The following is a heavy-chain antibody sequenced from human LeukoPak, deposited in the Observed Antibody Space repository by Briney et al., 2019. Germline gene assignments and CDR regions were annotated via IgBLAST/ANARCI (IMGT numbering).Heavy chain of an antibody. J-gene: IGHJ4*02. D-gene: IGHD3-3*01. V-gene: IGHV3-7*01. CDR2: IKEDGSEK. CDR3: ARQRFCDY. CDR1: GFTFSSYW. Sequence: GGSLRLSCAASGFTFSSYWMNWVRQAPGKGLEWVANIKEDGSEKYYVDSVKGRFTISRDNAKNTLYLQMDSMRAEDTAVYYCARQRFCDYWGQGTLVTVSS.